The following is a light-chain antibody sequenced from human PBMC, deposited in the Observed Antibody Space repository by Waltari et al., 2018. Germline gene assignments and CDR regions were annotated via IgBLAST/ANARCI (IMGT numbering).Light chain of an antibody. V-gene: IGKV3-15*01. Sequence: EIVMTQSPATLSVSPGERATLSCRASQSVSSNLAWYQQKPGQAPRILIYGASTRATGIPSRFSGSGSGTEFTLTISSLQSEDFAVYYCQQYNNWFLTFGGGTKVEIK. CDR3: QQYNNWFLT. J-gene: IGKJ4*01. CDR2: GAS. CDR1: QSVSSN.